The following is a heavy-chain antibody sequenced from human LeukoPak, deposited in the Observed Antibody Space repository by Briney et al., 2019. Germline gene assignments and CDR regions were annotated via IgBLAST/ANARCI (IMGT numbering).Heavy chain of an antibody. J-gene: IGHJ3*02. CDR2: ISGSGGST. V-gene: IGHV3-23*01. D-gene: IGHD5/OR15-5a*01. CDR1: RFTFSNYA. Sequence: PGGSLRLSCAASRFTFSNYAMSWVRQAPGKGLEWVSGISGSGGSTDYADSVKGRFTISRDNSKNTLYLQMNSLRAEDTAVYYCAKSNIASTITGAFDIWGQGTMVTVSS. CDR3: AKSNIASTITGAFDI.